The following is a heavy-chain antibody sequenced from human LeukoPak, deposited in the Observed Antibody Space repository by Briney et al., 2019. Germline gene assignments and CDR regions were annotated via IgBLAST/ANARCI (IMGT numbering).Heavy chain of an antibody. CDR3: AKDKGSVTTGAFDI. CDR1: GFTFDDYA. J-gene: IGHJ3*02. D-gene: IGHD4-11*01. Sequence: PGRSLRLSCAASGFTFDDYAMQWVRQAPGKGLEWVSGISWNSGRIAYADSVKGRFTISRDNSKNSLYLQMNSLGAEDTALYYCAKDKGSVTTGAFDIWGQGTMVTVSS. CDR2: ISWNSGRI. V-gene: IGHV3-9*01.